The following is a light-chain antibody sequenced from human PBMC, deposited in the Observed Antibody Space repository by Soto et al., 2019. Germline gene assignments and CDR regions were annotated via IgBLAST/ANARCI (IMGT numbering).Light chain of an antibody. J-gene: IGKJ5*01. CDR3: KQRSNWPPT. CDR2: DAS. V-gene: IGKV3-11*01. Sequence: EIVLTQSPATLSSSPGERATLSCRASQHIWSYLAWYQQKPGQAPRLLMYDASKRATGIQARFSGSGSGTDYTLSISSLEPEDFAVYYCKQRSNWPPTFGQGTRLEIK. CDR1: QHIWSY.